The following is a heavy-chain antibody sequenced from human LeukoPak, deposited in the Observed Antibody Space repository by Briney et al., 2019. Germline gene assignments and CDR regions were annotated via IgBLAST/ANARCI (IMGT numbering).Heavy chain of an antibody. CDR1: GFTFSSYW. D-gene: IGHD5-18*01. V-gene: IGHV3-7*01. J-gene: IGHJ6*03. CDR3: ARDGYSYGYYYYYYMDV. CDR2: IKQDGSEK. Sequence: GGSLRLSCAASGFTFSSYWMSWVRQAPGKGLEWVANIKQDGSEKYYVDSVKGRFTISRDNAKNSLYLQMNSLRGEDTAVYYCARDGYSYGYYYYYYMDVRGKGTTVTVSS.